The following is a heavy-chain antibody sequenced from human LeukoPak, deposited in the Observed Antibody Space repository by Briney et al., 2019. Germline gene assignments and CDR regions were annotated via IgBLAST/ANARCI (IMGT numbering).Heavy chain of an antibody. CDR2: MNPNSGNT. Sequence: ASVKVSCKASGYTFTSYDINWVRQATGQGLEWMGWMNPNSGNTGYAQKFQGRVTITADESTSTAYMELSSLRSEDTAVYYCARSGDGYNPGAFDIWGQGTMVTVSS. CDR1: GYTFTSYD. CDR3: ARSGDGYNPGAFDI. J-gene: IGHJ3*02. D-gene: IGHD5-24*01. V-gene: IGHV1-8*03.